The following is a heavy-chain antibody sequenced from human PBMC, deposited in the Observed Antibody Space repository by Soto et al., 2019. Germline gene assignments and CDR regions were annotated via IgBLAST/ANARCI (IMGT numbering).Heavy chain of an antibody. V-gene: IGHV4-34*01. CDR1: GGSFSGYY. J-gene: IGHJ4*02. CDR2: INHSGIT. D-gene: IGHD2-8*02. CDR3: ARDKLTGLFEY. Sequence: QVQLQQWGAGLLKPSETLSLTCAVYGGSFSGYYWTWIRQPPGTGLEWIGEINHSGITNYNPSIKSRVTISVDTSTSLFSLQLTSVTAADPAVYYCARDKLTGLFEYWGQGTLVTVSS.